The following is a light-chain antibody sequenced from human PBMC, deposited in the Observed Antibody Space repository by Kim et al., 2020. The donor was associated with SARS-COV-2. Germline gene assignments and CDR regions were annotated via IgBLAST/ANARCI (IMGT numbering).Light chain of an antibody. V-gene: IGKV3-20*01. CDR3: QRYGSSPL. CDR2: GAS. Sequence: EIVLTQSPGTLSLSPGERATLSCRATQTIGSTDLAWYQQKPGQAPRLLIYGASTRATGIPDRFSGSGSGTDFTLSISRLEPEDFAVYYYQRYGSSPLFGQGTKVDIK. CDR1: QTIGSTD. J-gene: IGKJ1*01.